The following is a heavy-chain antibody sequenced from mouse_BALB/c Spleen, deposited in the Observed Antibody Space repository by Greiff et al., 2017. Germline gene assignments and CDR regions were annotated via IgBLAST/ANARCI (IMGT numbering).Heavy chain of an antibody. J-gene: IGHJ3*01. Sequence: EVKLMESGPGLVKPSQSLSLTCSVTGYSITSGYYWNWIRQFPGNKLEWMGYISYDGSNNYNPPLKNRISITRDTSKNQFFLKLNSVTTEDTATYYCARVGSSFAWFAYWGQGTLVTVSA. V-gene: IGHV3-6*02. D-gene: IGHD1-1*01. CDR1: GYSITSGYY. CDR3: ARVGSSFAWFAY. CDR2: ISYDGSN.